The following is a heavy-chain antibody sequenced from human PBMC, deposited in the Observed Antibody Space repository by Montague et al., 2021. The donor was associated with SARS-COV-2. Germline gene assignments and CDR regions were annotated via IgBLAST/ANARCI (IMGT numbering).Heavy chain of an antibody. CDR1: GGSISSYY. J-gene: IGHJ4*02. Sequence: SDTLSLTCTVSGGSISSYYWSWIRQPPGKGLEWIGYIFNSGSTNXNPSLRSRVTISVDTSKNQLSLRLRSVTAADTAVYYCVRVGVSNWYSFFDYWGQGTLVTVSS. D-gene: IGHD6-13*01. CDR2: IFNSGST. V-gene: IGHV4-59*07. CDR3: VRVGVSNWYSFFDY.